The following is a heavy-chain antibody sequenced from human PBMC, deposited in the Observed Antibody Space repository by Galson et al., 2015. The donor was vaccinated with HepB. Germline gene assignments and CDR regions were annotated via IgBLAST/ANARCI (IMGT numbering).Heavy chain of an antibody. Sequence: TLSLTCTVSGGSLSTDRYYWSWIRQHPGKGLEWIGYIYYSGSTYYNPSLQSRVTISVDTSENQFSLRLTSVTAADTAVYFCANGWERYSHYQSSGSPFDFWGQGTLVTVSS. CDR1: GGSLSTDRYY. CDR2: IYYSGST. J-gene: IGHJ4*02. D-gene: IGHD4-11*01. V-gene: IGHV4-31*03. CDR3: ANGWERYSHYQSSGSPFDF.